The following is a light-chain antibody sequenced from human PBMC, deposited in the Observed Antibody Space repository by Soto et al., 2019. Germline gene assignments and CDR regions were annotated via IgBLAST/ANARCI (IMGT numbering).Light chain of an antibody. CDR1: QSIRNNY. CDR3: QKNGSPPP. Sequence: EIVLTQSPGTLSLSPGDRATLSCRASQSIRNNYLVWYQQKPGQAPRLLMSGPSSRATGIPDRFSGSGSGTDFPLTISSLEPEDFEVYYCQKNGSPPPFAKGTRLEIK. J-gene: IGKJ5*01. V-gene: IGKV3-20*01. CDR2: GPS.